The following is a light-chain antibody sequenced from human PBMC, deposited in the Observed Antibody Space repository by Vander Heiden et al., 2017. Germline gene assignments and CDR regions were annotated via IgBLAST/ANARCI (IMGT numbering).Light chain of an antibody. CDR1: SSTIVNSF. Sequence: GTNSGPGGSSTIVNSFVSWYQLLPGTSPQLLLYSNNQRPSGVPDRFSGSKSGTSASLSIRWLRSEDEADYYCAAWDDSLSGWVFGGGTKLTVL. J-gene: IGLJ3*02. V-gene: IGLV1-47*02. CDR2: SNN. CDR3: AAWDDSLSGWV.